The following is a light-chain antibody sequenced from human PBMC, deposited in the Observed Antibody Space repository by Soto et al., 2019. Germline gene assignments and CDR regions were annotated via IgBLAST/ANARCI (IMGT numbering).Light chain of an antibody. Sequence: EIVLTQSPGTLSLSPGERATLSCRASQSVSSSRLAWYQQKPGQAPRLLIYGASNRATGIPDRFSGSGSGTDVTLTSSRLEPEDSAVYYWQQYSSSPPWTFGQGTNVEIK. CDR1: QSVSSSR. V-gene: IGKV3-20*01. J-gene: IGKJ1*01. CDR2: GAS. CDR3: QQYSSSPPWT.